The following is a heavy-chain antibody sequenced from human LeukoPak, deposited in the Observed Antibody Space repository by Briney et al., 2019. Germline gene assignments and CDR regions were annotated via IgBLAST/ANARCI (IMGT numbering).Heavy chain of an antibody. J-gene: IGHJ4*02. CDR2: IKQDGSEK. CDR3: AADSGGSRY. CDR1: GFTFSSYW. Sequence: GGSLRLSWAASGFTFSSYWMSWIRQAPGRGLEWVAKIKQDGSEKYYADSVKGRFTISRDNAKNSLYLQMNSLRVEDTAMYYCAADSGGSRYWGQGTLATVSS. D-gene: IGHD2-15*01. V-gene: IGHV3-7*01.